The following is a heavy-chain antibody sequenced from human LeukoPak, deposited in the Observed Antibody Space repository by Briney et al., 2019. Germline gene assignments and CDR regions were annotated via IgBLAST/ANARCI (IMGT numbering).Heavy chain of an antibody. D-gene: IGHD3-10*01. Sequence: PRASVKVSCKASGYTFTGYYMHWVRQAPGQGLEWMGWINPNSGGTNYAQKFQGRVTMTRDTSISTAYMELSRLRSDDTAVYYCARSEVRGVIITRLYYFDYWGQGTLVTVSS. J-gene: IGHJ4*02. V-gene: IGHV1-2*02. CDR2: INPNSGGT. CDR3: ARSEVRGVIITRLYYFDY. CDR1: GYTFTGYY.